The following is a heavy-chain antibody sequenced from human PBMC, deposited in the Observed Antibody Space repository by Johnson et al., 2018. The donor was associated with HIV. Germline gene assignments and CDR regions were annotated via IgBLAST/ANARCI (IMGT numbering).Heavy chain of an antibody. CDR1: GFTFSSYA. CDR3: VKERQLVRSFDI. CDR2: VSHDGSNE. V-gene: IGHV3-30*18. J-gene: IGHJ3*02. D-gene: IGHD6-6*01. Sequence: QMQLVESRGGGVQPGRSLRLSCAASGFTFSSYAMHWVRRAPGKGLEWLAVVSHDGSNEYYSDSVKGRCTVSRDNTKNTLYLQMNSLRPEDTAVYYFVKERQLVRSFDIWGQGKMVAVAS.